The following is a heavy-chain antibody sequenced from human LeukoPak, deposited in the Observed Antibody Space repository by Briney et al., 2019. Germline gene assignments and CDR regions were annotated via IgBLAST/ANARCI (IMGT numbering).Heavy chain of an antibody. Sequence: GASVKVSCKASGYTFTSYGISWVRQAPGQGLEWMGIINPSGGSTSYAQKFQGRVTMTRDTSTSTVYMELSSLRSEDTAVYYCAGGYCSGGSCFEWYYFDYWGQGTLVTVSS. CDR3: AGGYCSGGSCFEWYYFDY. V-gene: IGHV1-46*01. D-gene: IGHD2-15*01. CDR2: INPSGGST. CDR1: GYTFTSYG. J-gene: IGHJ4*02.